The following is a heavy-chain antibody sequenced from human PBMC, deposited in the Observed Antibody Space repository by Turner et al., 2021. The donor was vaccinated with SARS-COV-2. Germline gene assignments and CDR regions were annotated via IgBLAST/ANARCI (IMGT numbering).Heavy chain of an antibody. J-gene: IGHJ3*02. CDR3: ARVAFDISPDAFDI. D-gene: IGHD3-22*01. Sequence: QGQLVQAGAELKKPGASVKVAGTASGYTCTDYYIHWVRQAPGQGLEWSGWISPNSGGTHYARKFQGWVTMTRDTSVSVVYLELSRLKSDDTAVYYCARVAFDISPDAFDIWGQGTMVTVSS. CDR1: GYTCTDYY. CDR2: ISPNSGGT. V-gene: IGHV1-2*04.